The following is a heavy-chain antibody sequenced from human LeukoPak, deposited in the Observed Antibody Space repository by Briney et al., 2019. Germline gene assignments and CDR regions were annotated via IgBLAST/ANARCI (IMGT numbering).Heavy chain of an antibody. Sequence: SETLSLTCTVSGGSISSGSYYWSWIRQPPGKGLEWIGYIYYTGNTNYNPSLKSRVTISVDTSKNQFSLKLSSVTAADTAVYYCARDRLQLQSWGQGTLVTVSS. J-gene: IGHJ5*02. CDR2: IYYTGNT. CDR1: GGSISSGSYY. D-gene: IGHD1-1*01. V-gene: IGHV4-61*01. CDR3: ARDRLQLQS.